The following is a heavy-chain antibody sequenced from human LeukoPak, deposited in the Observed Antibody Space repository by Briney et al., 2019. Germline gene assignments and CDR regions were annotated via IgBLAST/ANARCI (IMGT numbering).Heavy chain of an antibody. CDR1: AYSINSGYY. D-gene: IGHD3-10*01. Sequence: SETLSLTCTVSAYSINSGYYWGWIRQPPGKGLEWIGSIYHSGNTYYNPSLKSRVTISVDTSKNQFSLKLSSVTAADTAVYYCARDWVRGVIDYWGQGTLVTVSS. CDR2: IYHSGNT. J-gene: IGHJ4*02. V-gene: IGHV4-38-2*02. CDR3: ARDWVRGVIDY.